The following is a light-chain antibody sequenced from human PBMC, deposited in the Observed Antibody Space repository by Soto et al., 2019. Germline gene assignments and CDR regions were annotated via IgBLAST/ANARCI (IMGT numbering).Light chain of an antibody. CDR2: GAS. CDR3: QQYNNWPRT. CDR1: QSVSSD. J-gene: IGKJ1*01. V-gene: IGKV3-15*01. Sequence: EIVMTQSPATLSVSPGERATLSCRASQSVSSDLAWYHQKPGQAPRLLIYGASTRATGIPARFSGSGSGTEVTLNINSLQSEDFAVYYCQQYNNWPRTFGQGNKVEIK.